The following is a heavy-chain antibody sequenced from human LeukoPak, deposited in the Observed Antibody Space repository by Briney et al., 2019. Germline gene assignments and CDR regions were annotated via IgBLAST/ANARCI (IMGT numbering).Heavy chain of an antibody. D-gene: IGHD4-17*01. CDR2: IYYRGST. J-gene: IGHJ6*03. CDR3: ARMDYGERYYYYMDV. CDR1: GGSISSYY. V-gene: IGHV4-59*08. Sequence: PSETLSLTCTVSGGSISSYYWSWIRQPPGKGLEWIGYIYYRGSTNYNPSPKSRVTISVDTSKNQFSLKLSSVTAADTAVYYCARMDYGERYYYYMDVWGKGTTVTVSS.